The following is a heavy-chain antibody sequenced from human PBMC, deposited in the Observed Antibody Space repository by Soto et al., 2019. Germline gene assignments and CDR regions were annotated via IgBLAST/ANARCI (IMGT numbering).Heavy chain of an antibody. Sequence: EAQLVESGGGLIHPGGSLRLSCATSGFAVSSNYLIWVRQAPGKGLECVSGIFGGGRTYYADSVKGRFITSKDNSNNMVYLQMNSLRTEDTAIYYCAMTSGNNEPAFDLWGQVTVVTVSS. CDR3: AMTSGNNEPAFDL. J-gene: IGHJ3*01. V-gene: IGHV3-53*01. CDR1: GFAVSSNY. CDR2: IFGGGRT. D-gene: IGHD1-26*01.